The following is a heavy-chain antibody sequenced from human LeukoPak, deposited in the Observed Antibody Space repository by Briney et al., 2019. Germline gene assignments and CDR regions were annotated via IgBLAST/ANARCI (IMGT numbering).Heavy chain of an antibody. V-gene: IGHV3-23*01. Sequence: GGSLRLSCAASGFTFNSYAMYWVRHAPGKGLERVSGIFGSGGSAHYADSVKGRFTISRDNSKNTVYLQMDSLRVEDTAVYYCGRTTTGYSSGRYPGWPVDYWGQGTLVTVSS. CDR3: GRTTTGYSSGRYPGWPVDY. D-gene: IGHD6-19*01. CDR1: GFTFNSYA. CDR2: IFGSGGSA. J-gene: IGHJ4*02.